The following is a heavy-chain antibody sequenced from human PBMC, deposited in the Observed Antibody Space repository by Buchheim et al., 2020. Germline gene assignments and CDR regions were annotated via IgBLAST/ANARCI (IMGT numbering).Heavy chain of an antibody. CDR2: ISGSGGST. V-gene: IGHV3-23*01. CDR3: ANHRSITMVRGVSAPDY. CDR1: GFTFSSYA. D-gene: IGHD3-10*01. J-gene: IGHJ4*02. Sequence: EVQLLESGGGLVQPGGSLRLSCAASGFTFSSYAMSWVRQAPGKGLEWVSAISGSGGSTYYADSVKGRFTISRDNSKNTLYLQMNSLRAEDTAVYYCANHRSITMVRGVSAPDYWGQGTL.